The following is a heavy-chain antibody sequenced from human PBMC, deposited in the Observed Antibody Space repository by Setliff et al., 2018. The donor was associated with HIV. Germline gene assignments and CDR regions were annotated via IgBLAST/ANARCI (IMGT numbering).Heavy chain of an antibody. CDR1: GGSMGSHY. CDR3: ATYWGGEGGRGY. V-gene: IGHV4-59*11. Sequence: SETLSLTCVISGGSMGSHYWSWIRQSPGKGLEWIGNIHYTGISDINPSLKRRATISLDRPKIQFSLKLSSVTAADTAIYYCATYWGGEGGRGYWGQGTLVTVSS. CDR2: IHYTGIS. D-gene: IGHD1-26*01. J-gene: IGHJ4*02.